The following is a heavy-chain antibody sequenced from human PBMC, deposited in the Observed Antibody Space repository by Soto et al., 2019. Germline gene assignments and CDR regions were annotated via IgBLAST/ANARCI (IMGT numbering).Heavy chain of an antibody. J-gene: IGHJ4*02. CDR3: ARELSDKYYFDY. Sequence: GGSLRLSCAASGFTFSDYYMSWIRQAPGKGLEWVSYISSSSSYTNYADSVKGRFTISRDNAKNSLYLQMNSLRAEDTAVYYCARELSDKYYFDYWGQGTLVTVSS. CDR1: GFTFSDYY. V-gene: IGHV3-11*06. CDR2: ISSSSSYT.